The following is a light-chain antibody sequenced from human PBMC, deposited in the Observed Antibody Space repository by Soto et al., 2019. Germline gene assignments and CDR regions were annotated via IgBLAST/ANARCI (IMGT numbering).Light chain of an antibody. V-gene: IGKV3-11*01. CDR1: QSVRNY. CDR3: QHRGEWPRT. CDR2: GAS. Sequence: EIVLTQSPATLSLSPGERATLSCRASQSVRNYLAWYQQKPGQAPRLLIYGASNRATGIPARFTGSGSGTDFTLTISSLEPEDFAVYYCQHRGEWPRTFGQGTKLEIK. J-gene: IGKJ2*01.